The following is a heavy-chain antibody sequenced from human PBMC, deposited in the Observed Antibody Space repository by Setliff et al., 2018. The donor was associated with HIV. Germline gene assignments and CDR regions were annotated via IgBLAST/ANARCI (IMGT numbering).Heavy chain of an antibody. V-gene: IGHV1-69*13. CDR2: IIPMFGTT. CDR1: GGTFSNYG. Sequence: SVKVSCKASGGTFSNYGINWVRQAPGQGLEWMGGIIPMFGTTTYAQKFQGRVTITSDESTSAAYMELSSLRSEDTAVYYCAREGTPVYYYDRSENAFDIWGQGTMVTVSS. CDR3: AREGTPVYYYDRSENAFDI. J-gene: IGHJ3*02. D-gene: IGHD3-22*01.